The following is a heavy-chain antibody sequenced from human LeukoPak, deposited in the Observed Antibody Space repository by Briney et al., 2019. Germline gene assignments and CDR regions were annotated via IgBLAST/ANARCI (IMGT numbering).Heavy chain of an antibody. CDR2: IYPGDSDT. Sequence: HGESLKISCKGSGYSFTSYWIGWVRPMPGKGLEWMGIIYPGDSDTRYSPSFQGQVTISADKSISTAYLQWSSLKASDTAMYYCARQATIFGVVNWIDYWGQGTLVTVSS. D-gene: IGHD3-3*01. V-gene: IGHV5-51*01. CDR1: GYSFTSYW. J-gene: IGHJ4*02. CDR3: ARQATIFGVVNWIDY.